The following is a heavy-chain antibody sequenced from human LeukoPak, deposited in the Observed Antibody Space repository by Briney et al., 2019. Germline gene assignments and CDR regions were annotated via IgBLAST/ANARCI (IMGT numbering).Heavy chain of an antibody. CDR1: GFTFSSYA. Sequence: GGSLRLSCAASGFTFSSYAMSWVRQAPGKGLEWVSAISGSGGSTYYTDSVKGRFTLSRDNSKSTLFLQMNSLRADDTAVYYCVRVLWGDNLTGYYFDYWGQGTLATVSS. V-gene: IGHV3-23*01. J-gene: IGHJ4*02. CDR3: VRVLWGDNLTGYYFDY. CDR2: ISGSGGST. D-gene: IGHD3-9*01.